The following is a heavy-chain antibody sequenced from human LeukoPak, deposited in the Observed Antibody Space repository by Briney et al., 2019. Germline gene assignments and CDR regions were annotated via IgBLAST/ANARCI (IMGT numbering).Heavy chain of an antibody. J-gene: IGHJ4*02. V-gene: IGHV3-23*01. CDR3: AKMQGYFDY. CDR2: ITGGGGTT. CDR1: GLTFSSYG. Sequence: GGSLRLSCEASGLTFSSYGMSSVRQAPGKGLQWVSAITGGGGTTYYADSVKGRFTISRDNSKNMLYLQMNSLRAEDTAVYYCAKMQGYFDYWGQGTLVPVSS.